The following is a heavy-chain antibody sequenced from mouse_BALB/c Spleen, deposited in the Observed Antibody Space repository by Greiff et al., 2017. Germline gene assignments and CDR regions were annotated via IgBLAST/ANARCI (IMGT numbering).Heavy chain of an antibody. J-gene: IGHJ4*01. Sequence: DVHLVESGGGLVQPGGSRKLSCAASGFTFSSFGMHWVRQAPEKGLEWVAYISSGSSTIYYADTVKGRFTISRDNPKNTLFLQMTSLRSEDTAMYYCARWDYGNFYYAMDYWGQGTSVTVSS. V-gene: IGHV5-17*02. CDR3: ARWDYGNFYYAMDY. CDR2: ISSGSSTI. D-gene: IGHD2-1*01. CDR1: GFTFSSFG.